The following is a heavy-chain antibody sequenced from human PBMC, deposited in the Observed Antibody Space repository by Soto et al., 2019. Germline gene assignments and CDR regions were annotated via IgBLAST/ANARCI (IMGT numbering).Heavy chain of an antibody. CDR1: GGSFSGYY. J-gene: IGHJ4*02. CDR3: AREASEQLGSIDY. Sequence: PSETLSLTCAVYGGSFSGYYWSWIRQPPGKGLEWIGEINHSGSTNYNPSLKSRVTISVDTSKNQFSLNLSSMTAADTAMYYCAREASEQLGSIDYWGQGTLVTVSS. CDR2: INHSGST. D-gene: IGHD6-6*01. V-gene: IGHV4-34*01.